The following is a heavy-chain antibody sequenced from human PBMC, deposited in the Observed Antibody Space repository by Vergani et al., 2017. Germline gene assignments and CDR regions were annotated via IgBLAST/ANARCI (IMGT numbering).Heavy chain of an antibody. Sequence: EVQLVQSGAEVKKPGESLKISCKGSGYSFTSYWIGWVRQMPGKGLEWMGIIYPGDSDTRYSPSFQGQVTISADKSISPAYLQWSSLKASDTAMYYCARHRGWGLVVXAATPWYYYYGMDVWGQGTTVTVSS. CDR1: GYSFTSYW. D-gene: IGHD2-15*01. CDR3: ARHRGWGLVVXAATPWYYYYGMDV. V-gene: IGHV5-51*01. J-gene: IGHJ6*02. CDR2: IYPGDSDT.